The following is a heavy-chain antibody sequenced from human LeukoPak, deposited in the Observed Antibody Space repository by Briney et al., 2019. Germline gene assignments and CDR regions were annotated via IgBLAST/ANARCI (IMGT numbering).Heavy chain of an antibody. Sequence: GGSLRLSCAASGFTSSSYWMSWVRQAPGKGLEWVASINPEGSEKCSADSVKGRFTISRDNAKNSLYLQMDSLRVEDTAFYYCARDLAYSRLDYWGQGMLVTVSS. D-gene: IGHD5-18*01. CDR3: ARDLAYSRLDY. CDR2: INPEGSEK. CDR1: GFTSSSYW. J-gene: IGHJ4*02. V-gene: IGHV3-7*01.